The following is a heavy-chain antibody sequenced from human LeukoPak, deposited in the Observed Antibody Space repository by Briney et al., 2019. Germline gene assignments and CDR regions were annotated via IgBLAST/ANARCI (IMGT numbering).Heavy chain of an antibody. CDR2: IRYDGSNK. J-gene: IGHJ5*02. D-gene: IGHD4-23*01. CDR3: ARSVVTPSSWFDP. V-gene: IGHV3-30*02. CDR1: GFTFSSYG. Sequence: PGGSLRLSCAASGFTFSSYGMHWVRQAPGKGLEWVAFIRYDGSNKYYADSVKGRLTISRDNSKNTLYLQMNSLRAEDTAVYYCARSVVTPSSWFDPWGQGTLVTVSS.